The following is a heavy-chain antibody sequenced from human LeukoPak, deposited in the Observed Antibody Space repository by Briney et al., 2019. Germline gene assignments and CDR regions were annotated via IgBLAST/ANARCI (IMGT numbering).Heavy chain of an antibody. CDR1: VYTFTSHD. Sequence: ASVKVSCKASVYTFTSHDIDWVRQAPGQGLEWMGWMNPNSGNTGYAQKFQGRVTMTSDTSVTTAYMELSSLAPEDTAVYFCARKLGRINNCFDPWGKGTRVTVSS. D-gene: IGHD7-27*01. CDR2: MNPNSGNT. J-gene: IGHJ5*02. V-gene: IGHV1-8*01. CDR3: ARKLGRINNCFDP.